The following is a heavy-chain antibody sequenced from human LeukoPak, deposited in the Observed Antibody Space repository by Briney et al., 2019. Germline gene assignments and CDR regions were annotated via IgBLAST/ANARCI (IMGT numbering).Heavy chain of an antibody. CDR1: GGSISSYY. J-gene: IGHJ4*02. Sequence: NPSETLSLTCTVSGGSISSYYWGWIRQPPGKGLEWIGNIYYSGSTYYNPSLKSRVTISVDTSKSQFSLKVSSVTAADTAVYYCARVNYYDSSGLDYWGQGTLVTVS. CDR3: ARVNYYDSSGLDY. D-gene: IGHD3-22*01. V-gene: IGHV4-39*07. CDR2: IYYSGST.